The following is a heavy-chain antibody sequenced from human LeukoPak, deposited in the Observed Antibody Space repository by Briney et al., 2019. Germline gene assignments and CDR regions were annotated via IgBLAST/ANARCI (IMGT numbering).Heavy chain of an antibody. J-gene: IGHJ4*02. CDR1: GFPFSFYA. V-gene: IGHV3-30*04. CDR3: ARGRNTRSLDY. Sequence: GRSLRLSCAASGFPFSFYAMRWVRQAPGKGLEWVGVISYNGSNKYYADSVKGRFTLSRDNSKNMLFLQMNSLRAEDTAVYYCARGRNTRSLDYWGQGTLVTVSS. CDR2: ISYNGSNK. D-gene: IGHD2-15*01.